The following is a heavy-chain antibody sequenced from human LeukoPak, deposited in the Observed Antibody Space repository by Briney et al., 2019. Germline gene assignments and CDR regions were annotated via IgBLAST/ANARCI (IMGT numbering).Heavy chain of an antibody. J-gene: IGHJ4*02. V-gene: IGHV3-30*02. CDR3: AKDEGAVVVVPAAMDFDY. Sequence: GGSLRLSCAASGFTFSSYGMHCVRQAPGKGLEWVVFIRYDGSNKYYADSVKGRFTISRDNSKNTLYLKMNSPRAADTAVYYCAKDEGAVVVVPAAMDFDYWGQGTLVTVSS. CDR1: GFTFSSYG. D-gene: IGHD2-2*01. CDR2: IRYDGSNK.